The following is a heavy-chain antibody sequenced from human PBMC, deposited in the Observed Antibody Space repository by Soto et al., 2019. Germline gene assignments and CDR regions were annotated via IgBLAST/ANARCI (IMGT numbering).Heavy chain of an antibody. CDR3: TRVSSPITIFGVAHTSDAFDI. Sequence: GGSLRLSCTASGFTFGDYAMSWFRQAPGKGLEWVGFIRSKAYGGTTEYAASVKDRFTISRDDSKSIAYLQMNSLKTEDTAVYYCTRVSSPITIFGVAHTSDAFDIWGQGTMVTVSS. V-gene: IGHV3-49*03. CDR1: GFTFGDYA. J-gene: IGHJ3*02. D-gene: IGHD3-3*01. CDR2: IRSKAYGGTT.